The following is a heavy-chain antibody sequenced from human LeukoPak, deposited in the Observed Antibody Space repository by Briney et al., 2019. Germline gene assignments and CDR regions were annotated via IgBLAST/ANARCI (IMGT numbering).Heavy chain of an antibody. CDR2: IYYSGST. V-gene: IGHV4-39*01. J-gene: IGHJ4*02. Sequence: SETLSLTCTVSGGSISSSSYYWGWIRQPPGKGLEWIGSIYYSGSTYYNPSLKSRVTISVDTSKNQFSLKMSSVTAADTAVYYCARAGKVMGRLVVVRWDYWGQGTLVTVSS. CDR3: ARAGKVMGRLVVVRWDY. CDR1: GGSISSSSYY. D-gene: IGHD3-22*01.